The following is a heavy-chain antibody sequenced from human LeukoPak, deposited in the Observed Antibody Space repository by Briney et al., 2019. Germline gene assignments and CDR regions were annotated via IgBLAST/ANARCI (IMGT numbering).Heavy chain of an antibody. V-gene: IGHV1-8*01. D-gene: IGHD3-10*01. J-gene: IGHJ3*02. CDR1: GYTFTSYD. CDR3: ARRIPPMVRGVIRAAFDI. CDR2: MNPNSGNT. Sequence: GASVKVSCKASGYTFTSYDINWVRQATGQGLEWMGWMNPNSGNTGYAQKFQGRVTMTRNTSISTAYMELSSLRSEDTAVYYCARRIPPMVRGVIRAAFDIWGQGTMVTVSS.